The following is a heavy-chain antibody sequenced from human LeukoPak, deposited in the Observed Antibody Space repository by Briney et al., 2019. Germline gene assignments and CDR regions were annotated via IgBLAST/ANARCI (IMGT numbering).Heavy chain of an antibody. D-gene: IGHD2-15*01. Sequence: ASVSVFCRVCRYTLTELSMYGVRQAPGKGLEWMGGYDREDGKTIYAQKFQGRVTMTEDTSTDTAYMELSSLRSDDTAVYYCARFPSGGPCDYWGQGTLVTVSS. V-gene: IGHV1-24*01. CDR3: ARFPSGGPCDY. J-gene: IGHJ4*02. CDR2: YDREDGKT. CDR1: RYTLTELS.